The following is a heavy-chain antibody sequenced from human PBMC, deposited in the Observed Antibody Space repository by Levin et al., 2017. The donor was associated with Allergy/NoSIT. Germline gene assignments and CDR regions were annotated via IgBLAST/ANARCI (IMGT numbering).Heavy chain of an antibody. CDR3: ARVGPVWWLHYYYYYMDV. CDR2: IYSGGST. J-gene: IGHJ6*03. D-gene: IGHD5-12*01. CDR1: GFTVSSHY. V-gene: IGHV3-53*01. Sequence: GESLKISCAASGFTVSSHYMSWVRQAPGKGLEWVSVIYSGGSTYYADSVKGRFTISRDNSKNTLYLQMNSLRAEDTAVYYCARVGPVWWLHYYYYYMDVWGKGTTVTVSS.